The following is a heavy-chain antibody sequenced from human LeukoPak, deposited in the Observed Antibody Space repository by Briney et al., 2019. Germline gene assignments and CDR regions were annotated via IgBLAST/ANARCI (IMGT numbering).Heavy chain of an antibody. CDR3: ARGTIAVADDAFDI. D-gene: IGHD6-19*01. CDR2: INPNSGGT. CDR1: GYTFTGYY. Sequence: ASVKVSCKASGYTFTGYYMHWVRQAPGQGLEWMGWINPNSGGTNYAQKFQGRVTMTRDTSISTAYMELSRLRSDDTAVYYCARGTIAVADDAFDIWAQGTMVTVSS. V-gene: IGHV1-2*02. J-gene: IGHJ3*02.